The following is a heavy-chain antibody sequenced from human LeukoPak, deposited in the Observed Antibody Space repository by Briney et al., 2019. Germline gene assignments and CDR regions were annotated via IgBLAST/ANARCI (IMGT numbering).Heavy chain of an antibody. Sequence: ASVKVSCKASGITFTSYYIHRVRQAPGRGLEWMGKINPSGTITTYAPKYQGRVTVTKDTSTNTVYMELSSLRSDDTAVYYCALIAPPHNWGQGTLATVSS. J-gene: IGHJ4*02. CDR1: GITFTSYY. D-gene: IGHD6-13*01. CDR2: INPSGTIT. V-gene: IGHV1-46*01. CDR3: ALIAPPHN.